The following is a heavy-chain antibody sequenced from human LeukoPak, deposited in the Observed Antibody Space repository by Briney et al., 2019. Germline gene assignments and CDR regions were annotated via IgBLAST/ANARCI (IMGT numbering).Heavy chain of an antibody. D-gene: IGHD3-10*01. CDR2: INPNSGGT. J-gene: IGHJ4*02. CDR1: GYSFTSFY. Sequence: GASVKVSCRTSGYSFTSFYIHWLRQAPGQGLEWMGWINPNSGGTNYAQKFQGRVTMTRDTSISTAYMELSRLRSDDTAVYYCARVSISTEFGASNIFDYWGQGTLVTVSS. CDR3: ARVSISTEFGASNIFDY. V-gene: IGHV1-2*02.